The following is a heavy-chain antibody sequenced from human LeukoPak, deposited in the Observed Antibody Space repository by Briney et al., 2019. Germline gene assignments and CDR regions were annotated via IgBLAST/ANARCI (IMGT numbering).Heavy chain of an antibody. J-gene: IGHJ4*02. V-gene: IGHV3-30*02. Sequence: QSGGSLRLSCAASGFTFSSYGMHWVRQAPGKGLEWVAFIRYDGSNKYYADSVKGRFTISRDNSKNTLYLQMNSLRAEDTAVYYCAKDHCSSTSCYTYPPPKAEPDYWGQGTLVTVSS. CDR3: AKDHCSSTSCYTYPPPKAEPDY. CDR2: IRYDGSNK. CDR1: GFTFSSYG. D-gene: IGHD2-2*02.